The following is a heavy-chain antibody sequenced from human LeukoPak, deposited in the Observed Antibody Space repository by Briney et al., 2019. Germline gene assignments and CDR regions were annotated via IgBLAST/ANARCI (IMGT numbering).Heavy chain of an antibody. CDR3: ARGHDILTGYFLDY. CDR2: INPNSGGT. CDR1: GYTFTSYA. D-gene: IGHD3-9*01. Sequence: ASVKVSCKASGYTFTSYAMHWVRQAPGQRLEWMGWINPNSGGTNYAQKFQGRVTMTRDTSISTAYMELSRLRSDDTAVYHCARGHDILTGYFLDYWGQGTLVTVSS. J-gene: IGHJ4*02. V-gene: IGHV1-2*02.